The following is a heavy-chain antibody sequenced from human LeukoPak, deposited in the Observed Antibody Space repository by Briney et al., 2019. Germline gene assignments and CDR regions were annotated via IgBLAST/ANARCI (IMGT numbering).Heavy chain of an antibody. CDR1: GFTFSSYG. D-gene: IGHD6-13*01. CDR3: ATGYSSTF. J-gene: IGHJ4*02. V-gene: IGHV3-33*01. CDR2: IWYDGSNK. Sequence: GGSLRLSCAASGFTFSSYGMHWVRQAPGKGLEWVALIWYDGSNKYYADSVKGRFTISRDNSNNTLFLQMNSLRVEDTAIYYCATGYSSTFWGRGTLVTVSS.